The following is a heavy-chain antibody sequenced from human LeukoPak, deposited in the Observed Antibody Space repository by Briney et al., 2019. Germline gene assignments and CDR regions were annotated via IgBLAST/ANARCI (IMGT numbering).Heavy chain of an antibody. CDR3: ARGIGYFDWLLFS. CDR1: GFTFSSYT. Sequence: PGGSLRLSCAASGFTFSSYTMHWIRQAPGKGLEWVSSISGSNSYIFYADSVKGRFTVSRDNTKNSLYLQMNSLKAEDTAVYYCARGIGYFDWLLFSWGQGTLLTVSS. CDR2: ISGSNSYI. J-gene: IGHJ5*02. D-gene: IGHD3-9*01. V-gene: IGHV3-21*06.